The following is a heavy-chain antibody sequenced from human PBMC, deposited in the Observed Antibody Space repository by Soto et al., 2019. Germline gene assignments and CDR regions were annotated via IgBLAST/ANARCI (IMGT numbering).Heavy chain of an antibody. CDR3: AKGPNYYDILTSPGRDAFDI. V-gene: IGHV3-30*18. CDR2: ISYDGSNK. J-gene: IGHJ3*02. Sequence: PGGSLRLSCAASGFTFSSYGMHWVRQAPGKGLEWVAVISYDGSNKYYADSVKGRFTISRDNSKNTLYLQMNSLRAEDTAVYYCAKGPNYYDILTSPGRDAFDIWGQGTMVTVSS. CDR1: GFTFSSYG. D-gene: IGHD3-9*01.